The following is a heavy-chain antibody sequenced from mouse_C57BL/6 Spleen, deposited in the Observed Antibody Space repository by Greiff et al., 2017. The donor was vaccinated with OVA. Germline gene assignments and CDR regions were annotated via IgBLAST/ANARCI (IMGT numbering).Heavy chain of an antibody. V-gene: IGHV14-4*01. J-gene: IGHJ3*01. CDR1: GFNFTDDY. D-gene: IGHD1-1*01. CDR3: TLYGSREAWFDY. Sequence: VQLQQSGAELVRPGASVKLSCTASGFNFTDDYMHWVKQRPEQGLEWIGWIDPENGDTYYASKFQGKATITADTSSNTAYLQLSSLTSEDTADYCCTLYGSREAWFDYWGKGTLVTVSA. CDR2: IDPENGDT.